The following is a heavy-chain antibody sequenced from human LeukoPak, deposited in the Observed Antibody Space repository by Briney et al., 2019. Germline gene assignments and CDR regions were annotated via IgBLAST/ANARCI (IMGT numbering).Heavy chain of an antibody. D-gene: IGHD2-15*01. CDR1: GGSISSYY. CDR2: IYYSGST. J-gene: IGHJ6*03. CDR3: ARQSVGCSGGSCYSYYYYYYMDV. V-gene: IGHV4-59*08. Sequence: PSETLSLTCTVSGGSISSYYWSWIRQPPGKGLEWIGYIYYSGSTNYNPSLKSRVTISVETSKNEFSLKLSSVTAADTAVYYCARQSVGCSGGSCYSYYYYYYMDVWGKGTTVTISS.